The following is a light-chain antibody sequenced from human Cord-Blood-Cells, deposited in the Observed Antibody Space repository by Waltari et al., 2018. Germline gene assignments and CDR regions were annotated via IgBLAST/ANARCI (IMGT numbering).Light chain of an antibody. CDR1: QNISSY. V-gene: IGKV1-39*01. J-gene: IGKJ2*03. Sequence: DIQITQSPSCLSASVGDRVTITRRASQNISSYLNWYQQKPGKAPKLLIYAASSLESGVPYRFSGSGSGTDFTLTISSLQPEDFATYYCQQSYSTPRSFGQGTKLEIK. CDR2: AAS. CDR3: QQSYSTPRS.